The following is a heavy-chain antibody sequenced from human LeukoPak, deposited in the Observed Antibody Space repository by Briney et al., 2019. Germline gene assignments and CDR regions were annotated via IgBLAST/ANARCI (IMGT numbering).Heavy chain of an antibody. CDR2: IYHSGST. Sequence: PSETLSLTCIVSGYSISSGYCWGWIRPPPGKGLEWIGSIYHSGSTYYNPSLKSRVTISVDTSKNQLSLKVSSVTAADTAVYYCARGVWGEGNNWFDPWGQGTLVTVSS. CDR1: GYSISSGYC. CDR3: ARGVWGEGNNWFDP. J-gene: IGHJ5*02. V-gene: IGHV4-38-2*02. D-gene: IGHD3-16*01.